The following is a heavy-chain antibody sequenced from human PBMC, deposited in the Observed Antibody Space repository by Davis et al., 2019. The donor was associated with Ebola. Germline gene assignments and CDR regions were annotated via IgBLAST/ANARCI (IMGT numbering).Heavy chain of an antibody. J-gene: IGHJ4*02. Sequence: ASVKVSCKASGYTFTSYGISWVRQAPGQGLEWMGWINPNSGGTNYAQKFQGRVTMTRDTSISTAYMELSRLRSDDTAVYYCARGEMGRTMVRGKTIEDDYWGQGTLVTVSS. CDR2: INPNSGGT. CDR1: GYTFTSYG. CDR3: ARGEMGRTMVRGKTIEDDY. D-gene: IGHD3-10*01. V-gene: IGHV1-2*02.